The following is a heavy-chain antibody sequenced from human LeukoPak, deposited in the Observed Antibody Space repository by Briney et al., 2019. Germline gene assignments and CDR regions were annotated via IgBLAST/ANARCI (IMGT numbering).Heavy chain of an antibody. V-gene: IGHV4-39*01. Sequence: SETLSLTCTVSGGSISSSSYYWGWIRQPPGKGLEWIGSIYYSGSTYYNPSLQSRVTISVDTSKNQFSLKLSSVTAADTAVYYCARHLTYSSSWYKQDYWGQGTLVTVSS. CDR2: IYYSGST. J-gene: IGHJ4*02. D-gene: IGHD6-13*01. CDR1: GGSISSSSYY. CDR3: ARHLTYSSSWYKQDY.